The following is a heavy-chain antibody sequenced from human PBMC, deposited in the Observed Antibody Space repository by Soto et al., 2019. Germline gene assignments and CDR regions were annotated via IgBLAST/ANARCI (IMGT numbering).Heavy chain of an antibody. V-gene: IGHV3-30*18. Sequence: QVQLVESGGGVVQPGRSLRLSCVASGFTFSSCAMHWVRQVPGKGLEWLAVVTHDGTLYPYADSVKGRFSISRDNSRKTLYLQMNGLRPEDTAVYYCVKDRSDTWSFDYWGQGNLGTVSS. D-gene: IGHD2-8*02. CDR3: VKDRSDTWSFDY. CDR1: GFTFSSCA. CDR2: VTHDGTLY. J-gene: IGHJ4*02.